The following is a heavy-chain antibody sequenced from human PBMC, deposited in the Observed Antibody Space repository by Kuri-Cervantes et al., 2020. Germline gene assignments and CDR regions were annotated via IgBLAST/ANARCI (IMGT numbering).Heavy chain of an antibody. V-gene: IGHV3-11*04. J-gene: IGHJ5*02. D-gene: IGHD3-3*01. CDR1: GFTFSDYY. CDR3: ARVRYYDFWSGYYVSRGWFDP. CDR2: ISSSGSTI. Sequence: GGSLRLSCAASGFTFSDYYMSWIRQAPGKGLEWVSYISSSGSTIYYADSVKGRFTISRDNAKNSLYLQMNSLRAEDTAVYYCARVRYYDFWSGYYVSRGWFDPWGQGTLVTVSS.